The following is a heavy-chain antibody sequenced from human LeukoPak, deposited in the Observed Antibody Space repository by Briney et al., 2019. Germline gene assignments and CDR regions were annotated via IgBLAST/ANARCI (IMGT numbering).Heavy chain of an antibody. CDR1: GFTFSSYA. Sequence: GGSLRLSCAASGFTFSSYAMSWVRQAPGRGLEWVSIISGIGGITYYPDSVKGRFTISRDNSKNTLYLQMNSLRAEDTAVYYCAKLYCSSTSCSRGGYFDYWGRGTLVTVSS. V-gene: IGHV3-23*01. CDR3: AKLYCSSTSCSRGGYFDY. D-gene: IGHD2-2*01. J-gene: IGHJ4*02. CDR2: ISGIGGIT.